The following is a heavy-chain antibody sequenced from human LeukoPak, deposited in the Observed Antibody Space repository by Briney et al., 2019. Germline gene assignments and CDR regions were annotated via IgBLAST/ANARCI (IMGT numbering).Heavy chain of an antibody. V-gene: IGHV3-30-3*01. CDR1: GFTFSSYA. Sequence: GGSLRLSCAASGFTFSSYAMHWVRQAPGKGLEWVAVISYDGSNKYYADSVKGRFTISRDNSKNTLYLQMNSLRAEDTAVYYCARVMRAGERMDVWGQGTTVTVSS. J-gene: IGHJ6*02. D-gene: IGHD3-16*01. CDR2: ISYDGSNK. CDR3: ARVMRAGERMDV.